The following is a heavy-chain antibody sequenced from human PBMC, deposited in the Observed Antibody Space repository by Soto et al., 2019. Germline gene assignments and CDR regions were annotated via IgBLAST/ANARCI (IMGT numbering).Heavy chain of an antibody. D-gene: IGHD3-9*01. CDR2: IYYSGST. V-gene: IGHV4-61*01. CDR3: ARDLGYDILTGYHGWFDP. J-gene: IGHJ5*02. Sequence: PSETLSLTCTVSGGSVSSGSYYWSWIRQPPGKGLEWIGYIYYSGSTNYNPSLKSRVTISVDTSKNQFSLKLSSVTAADTAVYYCARDLGYDILTGYHGWFDPWGQGTLVTVSS. CDR1: GGSVSSGSYY.